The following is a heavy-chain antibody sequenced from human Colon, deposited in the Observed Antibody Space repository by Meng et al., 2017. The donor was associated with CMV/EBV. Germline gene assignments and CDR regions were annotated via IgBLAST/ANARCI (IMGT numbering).Heavy chain of an antibody. Sequence: ASVKVSCKASGYTFSDYQMHWVRQAPGQGLEWMGWVNPKNGGIQYAQRFRGRVTMTRDTSTSTAFMELSSLRSDDTAVYYCARAHNDYWTGYLDGFDIWGQGTRVTVSS. CDR2: VNPKNGGI. CDR1: GYTFSDYQ. D-gene: IGHD3/OR15-3a*01. J-gene: IGHJ3*02. CDR3: ARAHNDYWTGYLDGFDI. V-gene: IGHV1-2*02.